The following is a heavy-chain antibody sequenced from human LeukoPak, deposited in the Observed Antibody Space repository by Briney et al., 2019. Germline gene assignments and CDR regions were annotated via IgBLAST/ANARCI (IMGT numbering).Heavy chain of an antibody. J-gene: IGHJ4*02. CDR3: AKSGVAAWWGWYFDY. CDR2: ISGGST. D-gene: IGHD6-6*01. V-gene: IGHV3-23*01. Sequence: GGSLRLSCAASGFTFSSYAMSWVRQAPGKGLEWVSAISGGSTYYADSVKGRFTISRDNSKNTLYLQMNSLRAEDTAVYYCAKSGVAAWWGWYFDYWGQGTLVTVSS. CDR1: GFTFSSYA.